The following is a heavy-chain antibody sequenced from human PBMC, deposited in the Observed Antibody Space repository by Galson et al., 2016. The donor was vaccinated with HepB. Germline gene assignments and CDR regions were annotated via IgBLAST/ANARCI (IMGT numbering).Heavy chain of an antibody. V-gene: IGHV3-23*01. CDR1: GFTFGRYA. J-gene: IGHJ4*02. CDR3: ARFTQEWLDRVYYFDY. Sequence: SLRLSCAASGFTFGRYAMSWVRQAPGKGLEWVSAISGDGGSTYYAGSVQGRFTSTRDRSTNTMYLQMNSLRTDDTAVYYCARFTQEWLDRVYYFDYWGQETVVTVSS. D-gene: IGHD6-19*01. CDR2: ISGDGGST.